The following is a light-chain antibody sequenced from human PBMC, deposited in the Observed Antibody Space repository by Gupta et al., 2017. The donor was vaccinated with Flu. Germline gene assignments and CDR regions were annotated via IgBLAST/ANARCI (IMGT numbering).Light chain of an antibody. CDR3: QAWDSSTAF. CDR2: QDD. CDR1: ELGDKY. J-gene: IGLJ2*01. V-gene: IGLV3-1*01. Sequence: SYALTQPPSVSLSPGQTASITCSGDELGDKYASWYQQKPGQSPVVVIYQDDKRPSGIPERFSGSNSGNTATLTISGTQAMDEADYYCQAWDSSTAFFGGGTKLTVL.